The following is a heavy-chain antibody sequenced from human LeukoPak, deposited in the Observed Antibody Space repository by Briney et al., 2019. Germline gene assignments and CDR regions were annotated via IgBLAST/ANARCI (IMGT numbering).Heavy chain of an antibody. J-gene: IGHJ4*02. CDR3: ARGSREMATITRGYSDY. D-gene: IGHD5-24*01. CDR1: GFSVSDKY. Sequence: GGSLRLSCAVSGFSVSDKYMSWVRQAPGKGLEWVSGISGSGGGTYYTDSVKGRFTISRDNSKNTLYLQMSSLKAEDSAVYYCARGSREMATITRGYSDYWGQGTLVTVSS. V-gene: IGHV3-23*01. CDR2: ISGSGGGT.